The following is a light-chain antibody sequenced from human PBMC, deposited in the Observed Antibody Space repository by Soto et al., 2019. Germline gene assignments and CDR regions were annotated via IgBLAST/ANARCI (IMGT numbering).Light chain of an antibody. J-gene: IGLJ1*01. CDR1: SSDIGDYDY. Sequence: QSVLTQPRSVSGSPGQSLTISCSGSSSDIGDYDYVSWYQQHPGKAPTLLIYDVTKRPSGVPDRFSGSKSGDTASLTISGLQAGDEGNYYCCSYVGSNTPYVFGTGTKVTVL. CDR3: CSYVGSNTPYV. V-gene: IGLV2-11*01. CDR2: DVT.